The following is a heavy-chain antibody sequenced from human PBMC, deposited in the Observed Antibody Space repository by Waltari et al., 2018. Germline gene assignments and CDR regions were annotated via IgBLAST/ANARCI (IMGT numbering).Heavy chain of an antibody. Sequence: QVQLVQSGAEVKKPGASVKVSCKVSGYTLTELSMHWVRQAPGKGLEWMGGFDPEDRETIYAQKFQGRVTMTEDTSTDTAYMELSSLRSEDTAVYYCATGLGLHLGVLSLWDYWGQGTLVTVSS. CDR3: ATGLGLHLGVLSLWDY. CDR2: FDPEDRET. CDR1: GYTLTELS. D-gene: IGHD3-16*02. V-gene: IGHV1-24*01. J-gene: IGHJ4*02.